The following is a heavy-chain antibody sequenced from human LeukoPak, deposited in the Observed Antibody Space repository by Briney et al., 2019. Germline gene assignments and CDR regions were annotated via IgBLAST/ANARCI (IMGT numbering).Heavy chain of an antibody. Sequence: SETLPLTCTVSGGSVTTSSYYWGWIRQPPGKGLEWIGSMSHSGSAFYNPSLKSRVSISVDTSKSQFSLRVTSVTAADTALYYCARRSLREAYNRFDPWGQGTLVTVSS. CDR1: GGSVTTSSYY. J-gene: IGHJ5*02. V-gene: IGHV4-39*01. CDR3: ARRSLREAYNRFDP. D-gene: IGHD3-10*01. CDR2: MSHSGSA.